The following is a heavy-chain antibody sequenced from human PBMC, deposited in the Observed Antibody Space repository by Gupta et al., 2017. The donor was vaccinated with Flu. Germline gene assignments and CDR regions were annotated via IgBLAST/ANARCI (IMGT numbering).Heavy chain of an antibody. V-gene: IGHV3-33*01. CDR2: WYDGSNK. Sequence: WYDGSNKDDVDSVKGRFSISRDNSKNTLYLQMNSLRAEDTAVYYCARDTAQYGSGSYSYMDVWGKGTTVTVSS. CDR3: ARDTAQYGSGSYSYMDV. D-gene: IGHD3-10*01. J-gene: IGHJ6*03.